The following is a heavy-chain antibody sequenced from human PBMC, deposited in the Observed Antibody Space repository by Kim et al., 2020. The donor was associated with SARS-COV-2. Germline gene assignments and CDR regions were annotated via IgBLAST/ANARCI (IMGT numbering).Heavy chain of an antibody. CDR2: T. CDR3: AGVDKSSGSWDS. D-gene: IGHD3-22*01. V-gene: IGHV1-2*02. J-gene: IGHJ4*02. Sequence: TDYLQKFQGRVTMTSDTSLSTAYMELSSLRSDDTALYYCAGVDKSSGSWDSWGQGTLVTVSS.